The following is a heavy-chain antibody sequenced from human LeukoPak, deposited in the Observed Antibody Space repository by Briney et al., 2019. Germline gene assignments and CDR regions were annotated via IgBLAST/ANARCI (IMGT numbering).Heavy chain of an antibody. V-gene: IGHV3-23*01. CDR1: GFTFSSYA. D-gene: IGHD5-24*01. CDR3: AKGDDSYYYYYMDV. Sequence: PGGSLRLSCAASGFTFSSYAMGWVRQAPGKGLEWVSAISGSGGSTYYADSVKGRFTISRDNSKNTLYLQMNSLRAEDTAVYYCAKGDDSYYYYYMDVWGKGTTVTVSS. CDR2: ISGSGGST. J-gene: IGHJ6*03.